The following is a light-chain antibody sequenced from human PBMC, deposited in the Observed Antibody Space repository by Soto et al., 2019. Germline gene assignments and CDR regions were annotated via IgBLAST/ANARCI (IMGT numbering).Light chain of an antibody. J-gene: IGKJ1*01. Sequence: EMVLTQSPGTLSLSPGERATLSSRASQSVSKNYLAWYQQKPGQAPRLLIYDASSRATGIPDRFSGSGSGTDFTLTISRLEPEDFAVYYCQQCATSPLTFGQGTKVEI. V-gene: IGKV3-20*01. CDR1: QSVSKNY. CDR3: QQCATSPLT. CDR2: DAS.